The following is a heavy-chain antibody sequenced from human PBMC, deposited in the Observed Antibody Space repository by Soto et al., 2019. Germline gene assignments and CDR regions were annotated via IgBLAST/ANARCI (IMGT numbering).Heavy chain of an antibody. J-gene: IGHJ4*02. Sequence: QVQLQESGPGLVKPSQTLSLTCAVSGGSLNSGGYYWSWIRQRPGKGLEWSGYMYYSGSPYYNPSLRSRLTMSVDTSKNHFSLKLSSVTAADTAVYYCARGNYGDPYYFDYWGQGILVTVSS. V-gene: IGHV4-31*11. CDR2: MYYSGSP. CDR3: ARGNYGDPYYFDY. D-gene: IGHD4-17*01. CDR1: GGSLNSGGYY.